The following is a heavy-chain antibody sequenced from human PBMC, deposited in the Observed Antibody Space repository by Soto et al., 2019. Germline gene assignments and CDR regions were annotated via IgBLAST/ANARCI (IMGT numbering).Heavy chain of an antibody. CDR3: AEYGSSFYEFDSKNPDYFES. Sequence: GGSLRLSCAASGFMFSNYAMNCVRQAPGRGLEWVAVISAGADSTYCADSVEGRLTISRGNPKNTVFLQMNSRRAEGTAVYFCAEYGSSFYEFDSKNPDYFESGGLRSLLTVSS. D-gene: IGHD4-4*01. V-gene: IGHV3-23*01. CDR2: ISAGADST. J-gene: IGHJ4*02. CDR1: GFMFSNYA.